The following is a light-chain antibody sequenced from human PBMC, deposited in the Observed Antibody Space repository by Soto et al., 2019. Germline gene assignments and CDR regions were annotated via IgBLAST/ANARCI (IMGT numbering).Light chain of an antibody. CDR2: EVS. CDR3: SSYTGRSTIV. CDR1: SSDVGRYNY. Sequence: QSALTQPASVSGSPGQSITISCTGSSSDVGRYNYVSWYQHHPGKAPKLMIFEVSNRPSGVSTRFSGSKSGNTASLTISGLPAEDEADYYCSSYTGRSTIVFGGGTKLTVL. V-gene: IGLV2-14*01. J-gene: IGLJ2*01.